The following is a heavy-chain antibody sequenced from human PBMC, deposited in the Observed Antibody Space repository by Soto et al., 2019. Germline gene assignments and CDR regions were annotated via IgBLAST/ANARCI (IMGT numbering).Heavy chain of an antibody. CDR2: IYPGDSDT. CDR3: ARLSYYDSSGYYPDYCDY. CDR1: GYSFTSYG. Sequence: GESLKISCKGSGYSFTSYGIGWVRQMPGKGLEWMGIIYPGDSDTRYSPSFQDQVTISADKSISTAYLQWSSLKASDTAMYYCARLSYYDSSGYYPDYCDYWGQGTLVTVSS. V-gene: IGHV5-51*01. D-gene: IGHD3-22*01. J-gene: IGHJ4*02.